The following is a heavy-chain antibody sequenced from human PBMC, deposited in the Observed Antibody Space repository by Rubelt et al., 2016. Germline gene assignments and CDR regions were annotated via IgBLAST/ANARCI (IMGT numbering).Heavy chain of an antibody. CDR3: ARGWGDY. Sequence: QVQLVQSGAEVKMPGASVKFSCEASGYPFSNYYILWVRQAPGQGLEWVGWVTAYNGEPNYAHKLRGKVTITTDKHTNTSYMGLGSLRSDDTAVYYCARGWGDYWGQGTLVTVSS. CDR1: GYPFSNYY. CDR2: VTAYNGEP. D-gene: IGHD7-27*01. V-gene: IGHV1-18*04. J-gene: IGHJ4*02.